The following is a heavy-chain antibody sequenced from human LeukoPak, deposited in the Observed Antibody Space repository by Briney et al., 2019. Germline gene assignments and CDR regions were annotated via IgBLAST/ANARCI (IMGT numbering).Heavy chain of an antibody. D-gene: IGHD3-22*01. Sequence: SETLSLTCTVSGGSISSGDYYWSWIRQPPGKGLEWIGYIYYSGSTYYNPSLKSRVTISVDTSKNQFSLKLSSVTAADTAVYYCARENEDYYDSSGYYSDWFDYWGQGTLVTVSS. CDR1: GGSISSGDYY. CDR2: IYYSGST. CDR3: ARENEDYYDSSGYYSDWFDY. V-gene: IGHV4-30-4*01. J-gene: IGHJ4*02.